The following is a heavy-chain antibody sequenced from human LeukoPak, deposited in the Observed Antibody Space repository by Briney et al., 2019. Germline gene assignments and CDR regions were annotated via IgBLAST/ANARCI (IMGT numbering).Heavy chain of an antibody. CDR3: ARVVSQYGDYAWIVNWFDP. D-gene: IGHD4-17*01. CDR2: MNPNSGNT. V-gene: IGHV1-8*01. J-gene: IGHJ5*02. CDR1: GYTFTSYD. Sequence: ASVKVSCKASGYTFTSYDINWVRQATGQGLEWMGWMNPNSGNTGYARKFQGRVTMTRNTSISTAYMELSSLRSEDTAVYYCARVVSQYGDYAWIVNWFDPWGQGTLVTVSS.